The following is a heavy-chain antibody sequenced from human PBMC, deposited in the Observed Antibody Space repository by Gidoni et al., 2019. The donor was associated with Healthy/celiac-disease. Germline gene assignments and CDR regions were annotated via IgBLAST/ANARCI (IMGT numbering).Heavy chain of an antibody. Sequence: QVQLVESGGGVVQLGRSLRLSCAASGFTFSSYGMHWVRQAPGKGLEWVAVISYDGSNKYYADSVKGRFTISRDNSKNTLYLQMNSLRAEDTAVYYCAKGEGYCTNGVCGPFDIWGQGTMVTVSS. V-gene: IGHV3-30*18. CDR2: ISYDGSNK. CDR1: GFTFSSYG. CDR3: AKGEGYCTNGVCGPFDI. D-gene: IGHD2-8*01. J-gene: IGHJ3*02.